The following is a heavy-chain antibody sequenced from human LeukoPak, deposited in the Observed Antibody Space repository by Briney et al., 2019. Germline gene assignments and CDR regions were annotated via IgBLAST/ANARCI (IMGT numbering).Heavy chain of an antibody. J-gene: IGHJ3*02. CDR1: GGSISSYY. CDR2: IYYSGTT. CDR3: ARRNILTEGEAFDI. Sequence: SETLSLTCTVSGGSISSYYWSWIRQPPGKGLEWIGYIYYSGTTNYNPSLKSRVTISVDTSKNQFSLMLNSVTAADTAVYYCARRNILTEGEAFDIWGQGTMVTVSS. V-gene: IGHV4-59*08. D-gene: IGHD3-9*01.